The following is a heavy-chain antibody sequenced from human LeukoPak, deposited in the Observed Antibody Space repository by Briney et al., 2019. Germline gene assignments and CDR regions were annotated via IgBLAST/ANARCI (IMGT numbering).Heavy chain of an antibody. J-gene: IGHJ4*02. Sequence: PGGSLRLSCAASGFTFSSYGMHWVRQAPGKGLEWVAVISYDGSNKYYADSVKGRFTISRDNSENTLYLQMNSLRAEDTAVYYCAKGPGRGDYDSSGRIDYWGQGTLVTVSS. D-gene: IGHD3-22*01. CDR1: GFTFSSYG. CDR2: ISYDGSNK. CDR3: AKGPGRGDYDSSGRIDY. V-gene: IGHV3-30*18.